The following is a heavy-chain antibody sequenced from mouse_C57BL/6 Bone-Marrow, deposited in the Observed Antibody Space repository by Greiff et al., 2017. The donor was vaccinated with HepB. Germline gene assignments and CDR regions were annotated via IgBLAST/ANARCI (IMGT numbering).Heavy chain of an antibody. J-gene: IGHJ2*01. V-gene: IGHV1-54*01. Sequence: QVQLKQSGAELVRPGTSVKVSCKASGYAFTNYLIEWVKQRPGQGLEWIGVIKPGSGGTNYNEKFKGKATLTADKSSSTAYMQLSSLTSEDSAVDFCARGRTTVVSYYFDYWGQGTTLTVSS. CDR1: GYAFTNYL. CDR2: IKPGSGGT. D-gene: IGHD1-1*01. CDR3: ARGRTTVVSYYFDY.